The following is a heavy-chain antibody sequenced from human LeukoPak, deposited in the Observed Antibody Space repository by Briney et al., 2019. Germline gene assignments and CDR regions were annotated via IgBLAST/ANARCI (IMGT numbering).Heavy chain of an antibody. V-gene: IGHV3-23*01. CDR1: GFTFSDYY. J-gene: IGHJ1*01. CDR3: AKKVVVGATSPYSDFQD. D-gene: IGHD1-26*01. CDR2: ISGSGVTT. Sequence: GGSLRLSCAASGFTFSDYYMSWIRQAPGKGLEWVSAISGSGVTTHYASSVKGRFSISRDNSKNTLYLQMNSLRAEDTALYYCAKKVVVGATSPYSDFQDWGQGTLVTVSS.